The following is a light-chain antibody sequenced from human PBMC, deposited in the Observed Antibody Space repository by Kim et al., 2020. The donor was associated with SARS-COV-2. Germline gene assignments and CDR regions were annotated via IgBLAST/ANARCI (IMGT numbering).Light chain of an antibody. CDR3: QQYNSYSEWT. CDR2: DAS. Sequence: DIQLTQSPSTLSASVGDRVTITCRASQSISSWLAWYQQKPGKAPNLLIYDASSLESGVPSRFSGSGSGTEFTLTISSLQPDDFATYYCQQYNSYSEWTFGQGTKVDIK. CDR1: QSISSW. V-gene: IGKV1-5*01. J-gene: IGKJ1*01.